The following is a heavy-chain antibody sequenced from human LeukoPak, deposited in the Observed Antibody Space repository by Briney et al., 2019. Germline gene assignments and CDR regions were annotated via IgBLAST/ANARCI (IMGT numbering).Heavy chain of an antibody. V-gene: IGHV4-59*01. Sequence: SETLSLTCTVSGGSISSYYWSWIRQPPGKGLEWIGYIYYSGSTNYNPSLKSRVTISVDTSKNQFSLKLSSVTAADTAVYYCGGFGGGGYNSAEYYFDYWGQGTLVTVSS. CDR2: IYYSGST. CDR1: GGSISSYY. CDR3: GGFGGGGYNSAEYYFDY. J-gene: IGHJ4*02. D-gene: IGHD5-24*01.